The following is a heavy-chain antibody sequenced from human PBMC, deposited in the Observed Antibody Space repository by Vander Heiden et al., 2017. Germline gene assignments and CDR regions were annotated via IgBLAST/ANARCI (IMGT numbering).Heavy chain of an antibody. D-gene: IGHD2-2*01. V-gene: IGHV3-30*01. Sequence: QVQLVESGGGVVQPGRSLRLSCAASGCSFSSSAMHWVRQAPGKGLEWVAVITYAGSNKYSADSVTGRFTISRDNSKNTLYLQMNSLRVEDTAVYYCARDEDYAYYFDYWGQGTLVTVSS. CDR2: ITYAGSNK. CDR1: GCSFSSSA. CDR3: ARDEDYAYYFDY. J-gene: IGHJ4*02.